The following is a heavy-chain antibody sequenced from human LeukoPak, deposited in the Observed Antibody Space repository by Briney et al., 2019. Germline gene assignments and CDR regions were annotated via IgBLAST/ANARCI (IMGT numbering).Heavy chain of an antibody. J-gene: IGHJ3*02. V-gene: IGHV3-74*01. Sequence: GGSLRLSCAASGFTFSSYWMHWVRQAPGKGLVWVSRINTDGSSTSYADSVKGRFTISRDNAKNTLYLQMNSLRAEDTAVYYCARVGSSWYTHDAFDIWGQGTMVTVPS. CDR2: INTDGSST. CDR3: ARVGSSWYTHDAFDI. CDR1: GFTFSSYW. D-gene: IGHD6-13*01.